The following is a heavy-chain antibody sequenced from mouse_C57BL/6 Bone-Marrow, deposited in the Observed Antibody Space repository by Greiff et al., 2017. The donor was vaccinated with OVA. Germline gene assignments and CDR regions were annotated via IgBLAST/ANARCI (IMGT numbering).Heavy chain of an antibody. CDR2: IYPSDSET. CDR3: ARDGRYRAWFAY. D-gene: IGHD1-1*01. V-gene: IGHV1-61*01. J-gene: IGHJ3*01. Sequence: QVQLQQPGAELVRPGSSVKLSCKASGYTFTSYWMDWVKQRPGQGLEWIGKIYPSDSETHYNQKFKDKATLTVDKSSSTACMQLSSLTSEDSAVYYCARDGRYRAWFAYWGQGTLVTVSA. CDR1: GYTFTSYW.